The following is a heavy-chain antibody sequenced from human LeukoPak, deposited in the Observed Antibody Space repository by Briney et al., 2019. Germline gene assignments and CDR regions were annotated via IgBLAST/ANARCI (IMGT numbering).Heavy chain of an antibody. CDR2: ISYNENT. Sequence: PSETLSLTCTVSGGSVSSGTYYWTWIRQPPGKGLEWIAYISYNENTNYNPSLKSRLTLSLDTSKNQFSLRLSSVTAADTAVYYCAREASLVRGIFITRYGLDVWGKGTTVTVSS. CDR3: AREASLVRGIFITRYGLDV. V-gene: IGHV4-61*01. J-gene: IGHJ6*04. D-gene: IGHD3-10*01. CDR1: GGSVSSGTYY.